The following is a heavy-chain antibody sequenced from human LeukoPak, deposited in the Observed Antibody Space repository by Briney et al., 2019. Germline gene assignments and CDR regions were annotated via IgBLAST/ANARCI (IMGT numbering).Heavy chain of an antibody. Sequence: SQTLSLTCTVSGGSISSGGYYWSWIRQPPGKGLEWIGDIYYSGSIKYNPSLKSRVTMSVDTSKNQFSLKLSSVTAADTAIYYCARENPSGYYNRPIDYWGQGTLVTVSS. CDR3: ARENPSGYYNRPIDY. V-gene: IGHV4-61*08. CDR2: IYYSGSI. CDR1: GGSISSGGYY. J-gene: IGHJ4*02. D-gene: IGHD3-22*01.